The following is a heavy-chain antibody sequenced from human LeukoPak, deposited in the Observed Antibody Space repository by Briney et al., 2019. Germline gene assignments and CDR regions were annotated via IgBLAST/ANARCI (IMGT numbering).Heavy chain of an antibody. CDR2: SYDSGSN. CDR3: ARHEQAGWAHFDC. Sequence: SETLSLTCSVSGDSMTNLYWTWIRQPPGKGLEWIGDSYDSGSNRCITTPKSRVTISVDTSKNQFSLKLSSVTAADTAVYYCARHEQAGWAHFDCWGQGTLVTVSS. D-gene: IGHD1-26*01. J-gene: IGHJ4*02. V-gene: IGHV4-59*01. CDR1: GDSMTNLY.